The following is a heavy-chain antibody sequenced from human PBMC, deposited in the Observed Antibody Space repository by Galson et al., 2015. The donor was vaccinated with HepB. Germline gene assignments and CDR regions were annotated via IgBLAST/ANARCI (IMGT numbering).Heavy chain of an antibody. CDR2: ISVYNGNT. CDR1: RYIFSSYG. D-gene: IGHD6-6*01. V-gene: IGHV1-18*01. J-gene: IGHJ4*02. CDR3: ARARYSTSPPDY. Sequence: SVKVSCKASRYIFSSYGISWVRQAPGQGLEWMGWISVYNGNTNYAQKLHGRVTMTTDTSTSTAYMELRSLRFDDTAVYYCARARYSTSPPDYWGQGTLVTVSS.